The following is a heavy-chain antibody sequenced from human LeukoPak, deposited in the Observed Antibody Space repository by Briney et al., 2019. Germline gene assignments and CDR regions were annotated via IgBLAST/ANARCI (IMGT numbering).Heavy chain of an antibody. V-gene: IGHV4-38-2*01. J-gene: IGHJ4*02. CDR3: ARGRKERVVRQRLYDY. Sequence: PSETLSLTCAVSGYSISSGYYWGWIRQPPGKGLEWIGEINHSGSTNYNPSLKSRVTISVDTSKNQFSLKLSSVTAADTAVYYCARGRKERVVRQRLYDYWGQGTLVTVSS. CDR1: GYSISSGYY. D-gene: IGHD3-3*01. CDR2: INHSGST.